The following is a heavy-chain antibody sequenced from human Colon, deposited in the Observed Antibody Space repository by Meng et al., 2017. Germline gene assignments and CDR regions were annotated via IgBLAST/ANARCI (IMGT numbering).Heavy chain of an antibody. CDR3: ATTNALEN. V-gene: IGHV3-7*01. CDR2: IKYDDSAK. Sequence: GESLKISCAVAGFDFSGNWMNWVRQAPGKGLEWVAAIKYDDSAKGYVDAVRGRFTISRDNAENSLYLQLNSLRAEDSAVYYCATTNALENWGPGTLVTVSS. J-gene: IGHJ1*01. D-gene: IGHD2-8*01. CDR1: GFDFSGNW.